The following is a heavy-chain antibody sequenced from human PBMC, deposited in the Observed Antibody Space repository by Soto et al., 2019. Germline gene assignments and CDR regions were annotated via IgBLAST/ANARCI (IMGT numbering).Heavy chain of an antibody. CDR3: ATGGYGGSLFDY. D-gene: IGHD2-15*01. Sequence: QVQLVQSGAEVKKPGSSVKVSCKASGGTFSSYTISWVRQAPGQGLEWMGRIIPILGIANYAQKFQGRVTITADKSTSTAYVELSSLRSEDTAVYYCATGGYGGSLFDYWGQGTLVTVSS. CDR1: GGTFSSYT. CDR2: IIPILGIA. V-gene: IGHV1-69*02. J-gene: IGHJ4*02.